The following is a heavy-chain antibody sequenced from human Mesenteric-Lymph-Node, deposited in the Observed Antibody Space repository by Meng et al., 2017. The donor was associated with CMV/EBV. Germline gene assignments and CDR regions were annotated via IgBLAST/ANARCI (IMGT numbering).Heavy chain of an antibody. CDR2: ISGSSSYI. CDR1: GFSLSSYA. CDR3: ARGVAVAYQYSFDY. D-gene: IGHD6-19*01. V-gene: IGHV3-21*01. J-gene: IGHJ4*02. Sequence: GESLKISCAASGFSLSSYAMNWVRQAPGKGLEWVSSISGSSSYIYYADSVKGRFTVSRDNAKNSLFLQMNSLRAEDTAVYYCARGVAVAYQYSFDYWGQGTVVTVSS.